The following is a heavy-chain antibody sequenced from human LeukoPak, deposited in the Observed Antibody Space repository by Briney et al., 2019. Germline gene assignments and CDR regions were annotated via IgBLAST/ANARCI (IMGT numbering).Heavy chain of an antibody. J-gene: IGHJ4*02. CDR1: GFTFTSSA. D-gene: IGHD2-2*01. CDR2: IFVGSGNT. V-gene: IGHV1-58*02. Sequence: GTSVKVSCKASGFTFTSSAMQWVRQARGQRLEWIGWIFVGSGNTNYAQKFQERVTITRDMSTSTAYMELSSLRSEDTAVYYCAADPYGDIVVVPAAIGWGQETLVTVSS. CDR3: AADPYGDIVVVPAAIG.